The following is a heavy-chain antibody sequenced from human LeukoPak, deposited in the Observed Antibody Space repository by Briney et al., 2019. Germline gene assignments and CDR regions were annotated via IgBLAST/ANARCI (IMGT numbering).Heavy chain of an antibody. CDR1: GDSVSSNSAA. Sequence: SQTLSLTCAISGDSVSSNSAAWNWIRQSPSRGLEWLGRTFYRSKWYNDYAVSLKSRITITPDTSKNQFSLQLSSLTPEDTAVYYCARDISSSNYYFDYWGKGTLVTVSS. D-gene: IGHD6-6*01. V-gene: IGHV6-1*01. J-gene: IGHJ4*02. CDR3: ARDISSSNYYFDY. CDR2: TFYRSKWYN.